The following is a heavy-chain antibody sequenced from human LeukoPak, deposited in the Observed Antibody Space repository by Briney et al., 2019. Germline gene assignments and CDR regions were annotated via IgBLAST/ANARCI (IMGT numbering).Heavy chain of an antibody. D-gene: IGHD3-9*01. J-gene: IGHJ4*02. CDR3: AKDLHYDILTGYFPY. CDR2: ISSSSSYI. Sequence: PGGSLRLSCAASGFTFSSYSMNWVRQAPGKGLEWVSSISSSSSYIYYADSVKGRFTISRDNAKNSLYLQMNSLRAGDTAVYYCAKDLHYDILTGYFPYWGQGTLVTVSS. V-gene: IGHV3-21*04. CDR1: GFTFSSYS.